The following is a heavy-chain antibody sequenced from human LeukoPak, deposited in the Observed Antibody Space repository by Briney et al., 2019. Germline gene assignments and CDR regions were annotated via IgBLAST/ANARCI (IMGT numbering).Heavy chain of an antibody. Sequence: GGSLRLSCAASGFTFSSYAMSWVRQAPGKGLEWVSAISGSGGSTYYADSVKGRFTISRDNSKNTLYLQMNSLRAEDTAVYYCAKDIEWDIVVVPVEQDYWGQGTLVTVSS. V-gene: IGHV3-23*01. D-gene: IGHD2-2*01. CDR1: GFTFSSYA. CDR3: AKDIEWDIVVVPVEQDY. CDR2: ISGSGGST. J-gene: IGHJ4*02.